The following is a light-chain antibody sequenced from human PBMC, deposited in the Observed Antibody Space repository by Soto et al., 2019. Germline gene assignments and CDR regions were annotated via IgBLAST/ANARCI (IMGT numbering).Light chain of an antibody. CDR3: QSRAGSNGHVV. Sequence: SYELTQPPSVSVAPGKTASVACGGSNIGSKSVHWYQKKSGQAPELVMYYDSDRPSGIPERFSGSNSGNTATLTISRVEAGDEADYYCQSRAGSNGHVVFGRGTKVTVL. CDR1: NIGSKS. V-gene: IGLV3-21*01. CDR2: YDS. J-gene: IGLJ3*02.